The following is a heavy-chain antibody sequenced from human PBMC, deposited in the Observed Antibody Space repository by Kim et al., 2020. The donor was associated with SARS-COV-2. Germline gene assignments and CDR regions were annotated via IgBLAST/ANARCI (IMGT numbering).Heavy chain of an antibody. D-gene: IGHD2-2*01. CDR3: ARDRLYQLLCTEWYFDL. Sequence: VKGQLTLSRSNSKNTLYLQMNGLRAEDTAVYYCARDRLYQLLCTEWYFDLWGRGTLVTVSS. V-gene: IGHV3-53*01. J-gene: IGHJ2*01.